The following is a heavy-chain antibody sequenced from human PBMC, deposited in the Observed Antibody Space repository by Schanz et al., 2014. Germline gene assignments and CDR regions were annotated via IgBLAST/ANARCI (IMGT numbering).Heavy chain of an antibody. CDR1: GFTFSKYW. J-gene: IGHJ6*03. CDR2: ISSSGSYI. D-gene: IGHD4-17*01. Sequence: EVQLVESGGGLVQPGGSLRLSCGGSGFTFSKYWMSWVRQAPGKGLEWVSSISSSGSYIHYADSVKGRFTISRDNAKNTLYLQMNSLRAEDTAVYYCARDGDRFYHNYYMDVWGKGTTVTVSS. CDR3: ARDGDRFYHNYYMDV. V-gene: IGHV3-21*01.